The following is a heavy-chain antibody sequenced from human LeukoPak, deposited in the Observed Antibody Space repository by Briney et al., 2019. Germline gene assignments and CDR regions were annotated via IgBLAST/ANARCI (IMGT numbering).Heavy chain of an antibody. J-gene: IGHJ4*02. D-gene: IGHD1-20*01. Sequence: GGSLRLSCAASGFTFSSHLMHWVRQAPGKGLVWVSRISSDGTYTNYADSVRGRFTISRDNAKNTLYLQMNSLRAEDTAVYYCARGYNWNPFDYWGQGTLVTVSS. CDR1: GFTFSSHL. CDR2: ISSDGTYT. V-gene: IGHV3-74*01. CDR3: ARGYNWNPFDY.